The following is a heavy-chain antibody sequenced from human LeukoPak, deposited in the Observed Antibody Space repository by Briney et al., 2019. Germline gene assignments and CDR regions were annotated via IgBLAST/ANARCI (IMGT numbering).Heavy chain of an antibody. CDR2: IYSGGTT. V-gene: IGHV3-53*01. D-gene: IGHD4-23*01. Sequence: GGSLRLSCAASGFTVSGNYMSWVRQAPGKGLEWVPLIYSGGTTYYADSVKGRFTISRDNSKNTLYLQMNSLRAEDTAVYYCARRAGGYSHPYDYWGQGILVTVSS. CDR3: ARRAGGYSHPYDY. J-gene: IGHJ4*02. CDR1: GFTVSGNY.